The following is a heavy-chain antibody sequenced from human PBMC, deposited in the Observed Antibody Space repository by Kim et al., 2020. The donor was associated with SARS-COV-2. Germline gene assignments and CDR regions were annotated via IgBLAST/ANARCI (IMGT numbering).Heavy chain of an antibody. Sequence: SETLSLTCTVSGGSINGYYWSWVRQPPGKGLEWIGYLYYTGRSHSNPSLAGRVSMSVYLSINQFSMRLFSVTAADTAVYYCVRDRDILVVSPDKRRFFTYYGMDVWGQGTTVIVSS. CDR2: LYYTGRS. V-gene: IGHV4-59*13. D-gene: IGHD2-2*01. J-gene: IGHJ6*02. CDR1: GGSINGYY. CDR3: VRDRDILVVSPDKRRFFTYYGMDV.